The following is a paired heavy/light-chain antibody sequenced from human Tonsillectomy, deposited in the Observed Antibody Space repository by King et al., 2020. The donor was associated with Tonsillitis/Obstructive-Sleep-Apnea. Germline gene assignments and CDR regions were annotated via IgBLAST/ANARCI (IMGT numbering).Light chain of an antibody. CDR3: QSYDSSLSGSV. CDR2: ANS. J-gene: IGLJ2*01. Sequence: QSVLTQPPSVSGAPGQRVTISCTGSSSNIGAGYDVHWYQQLPGTAPKLLIYANSNRPSGVPDRFSGSKSGTSASLAITGLQAEDEADYYCQSYDSSLSGSVFGGGTKLTVL. CDR1: SSNIGAGYD. V-gene: IGLV1-40*01.
Heavy chain of an antibody. D-gene: IGHD6-6*01. Sequence: QVQLQESGPGLVKSSETLSLTCTVSGGSISSYSWSWIRQPPGKGLEWIGYIYYSGSTNYNPSLKSRVTISVDTSKNQFSLKLSSVTAADTAVYYCARGGIEYSSSFWFDPWGQGTLVTVSS. CDR1: GGSISSYS. V-gene: IGHV4-59*01. CDR2: IYYSGST. J-gene: IGHJ5*02. CDR3: ARGGIEYSSSFWFDP.